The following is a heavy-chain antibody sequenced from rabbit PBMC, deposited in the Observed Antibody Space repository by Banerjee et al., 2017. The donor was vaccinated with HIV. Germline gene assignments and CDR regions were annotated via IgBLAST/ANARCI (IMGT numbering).Heavy chain of an antibody. D-gene: IGHD2-1*01. CDR3: AREGSPDYGGLGL. V-gene: IGHV1S40*01. Sequence: QSLEESGGDLVKPGASLTLTCKASGFSFSSGYDVCWVRQAPGKGLEWIGCIYNGDGNTYYASWVNGRFTISKTSSTTVTLQMTSLTAADTATYFCAREGSPDYGGLGLWGQGTLVTVS. J-gene: IGHJ4*01. CDR2: IYNGDGNT. CDR1: GFSFSSGYD.